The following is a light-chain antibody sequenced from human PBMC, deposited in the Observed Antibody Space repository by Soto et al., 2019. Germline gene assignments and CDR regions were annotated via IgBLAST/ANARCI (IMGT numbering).Light chain of an antibody. V-gene: IGKV1D-12*01. CDR1: QGIGRW. Sequence: DVQMTQYPSSVSASVGDRVTITCRASQGIGRWLAWYQQRPGKAPRFLIYAASSLQGGDPSRFSGSGSGTDFTLTISNLQPEDFATYFCQQGDSVPFTFGQGTRLEMK. J-gene: IGKJ5*01. CDR2: AAS. CDR3: QQGDSVPFT.